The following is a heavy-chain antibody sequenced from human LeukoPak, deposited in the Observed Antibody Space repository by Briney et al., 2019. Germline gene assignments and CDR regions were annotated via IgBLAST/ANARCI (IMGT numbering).Heavy chain of an antibody. J-gene: IGHJ4*02. CDR1: GFTFSDYY. V-gene: IGHV3-11*04. D-gene: IGHD2-15*01. CDR3: ARDYCSGGSCSGFDY. Sequence: PGGSLRLSCAASGFTFSDYYMSWIRQAPGKGLEWVSHISGSGSTIYYADSVKGRFTISRDNAKNALYLQMNSLRAEDTAVYYCARDYCSGGSCSGFDYWGQGTLVTVSS. CDR2: ISGSGSTI.